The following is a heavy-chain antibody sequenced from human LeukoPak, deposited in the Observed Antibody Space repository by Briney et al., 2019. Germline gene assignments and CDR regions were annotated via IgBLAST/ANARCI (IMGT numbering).Heavy chain of an antibody. CDR2: ISGSGGST. CDR1: GFTFSSYA. D-gene: IGHD3-22*01. V-gene: IGHV3-23*01. J-gene: IGHJ4*02. CDR3: AKGRIVVVALDS. Sequence: PGGSLRLSCAASGFTFSSYAMSWVRQAPGKGLEWVSAISGSGGSTYYADSVKGRFTISRDKSKNTLYLQMNSLRAEDTAVYYCAKGRIVVVALDSWGQGTLVTVSS.